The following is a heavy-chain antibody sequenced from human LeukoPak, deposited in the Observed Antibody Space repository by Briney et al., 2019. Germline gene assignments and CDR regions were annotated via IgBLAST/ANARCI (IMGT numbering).Heavy chain of an antibody. Sequence: PGGSLRLSCAASGFMFSTYWMTWVRQAPGKGLEWVSFIYSGTIHYSDSVKGRFTISRDNSKNTLYLQMNSLRAEDTAVYYCARRAGAYSHPYDYWGQGTLVTVSS. CDR2: IYSGTI. V-gene: IGHV3-53*01. CDR3: ARRAGAYSHPYDY. CDR1: GFMFSTYW. D-gene: IGHD4/OR15-4a*01. J-gene: IGHJ4*02.